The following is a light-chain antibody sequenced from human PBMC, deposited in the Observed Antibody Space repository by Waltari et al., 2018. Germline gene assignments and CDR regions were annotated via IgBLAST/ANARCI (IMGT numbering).Light chain of an antibody. CDR3: HQYNEWPYT. Sequence: ETIMTQSPATLSVSPGETATLSCRASKSVGNNVAWFQQTPGQAPRLLIYVTSSRSTNIPGGFFGDGAGTDFTLTISGLQSEDFGVYYCHQYNEWPYTFGQGTKVDLK. V-gene: IGKV3D-15*01. CDR2: VTS. CDR1: KSVGNN. J-gene: IGKJ2*01.